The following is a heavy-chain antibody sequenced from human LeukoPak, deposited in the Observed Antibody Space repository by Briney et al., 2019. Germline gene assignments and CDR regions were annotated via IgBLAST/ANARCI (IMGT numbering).Heavy chain of an antibody. D-gene: IGHD6-13*01. CDR2: IKSKAHGGTT. J-gene: IGHJ4*02. CDR3: ATYSSSYYYFVY. CDR1: GFTFSNAY. V-gene: IGHV3-15*01. Sequence: KPGRSLRLSCAASGFTFSNAYMSWVRQAPGKGLEWVGRIKSKAHGGTTEYAAPVKGRFTISRDDSKNTLFLQMNSLQTEDAALYYCATYSSSYYYFVYWGQGTLVTVSS.